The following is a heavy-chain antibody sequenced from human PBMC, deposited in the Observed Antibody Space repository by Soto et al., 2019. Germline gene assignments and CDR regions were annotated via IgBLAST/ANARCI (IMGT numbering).Heavy chain of an antibody. CDR2: INHSGST. J-gene: IGHJ4*02. CDR1: GGSFSGYY. CDR3: ARGRNLGRTTLARLLRYYFDY. D-gene: IGHD4-17*01. V-gene: IGHV4-34*01. Sequence: PSETLSLTCAVYGGSFSGYYWSWIRQPPGKGLEWIGEINHSGSTNYNPSLKSRVTISVDTSKNQFSLKLSSVTAADTAVYYCARGRNLGRTTLARLLRYYFDYWGQGTLVTVSS.